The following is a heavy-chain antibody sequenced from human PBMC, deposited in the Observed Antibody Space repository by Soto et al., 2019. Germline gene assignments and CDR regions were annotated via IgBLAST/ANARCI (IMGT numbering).Heavy chain of an antibody. D-gene: IGHD3-10*01. J-gene: IGHJ6*02. CDR2: ISYSGST. V-gene: IGHV4-59*08. CDR1: GGSFSSISNHY. CDR3: LTQGFGPLHGLVDV. Sequence: PSETLSLTCTVSGGSFSSISNHYCSWIRQPPGKGLEWIGYISYSGSTSYNPSLKSRLIISVDTSQNQVSLKLAPVTAADTAVYYCLTQGFGPLHGLVDVWGQGTTVTVSS.